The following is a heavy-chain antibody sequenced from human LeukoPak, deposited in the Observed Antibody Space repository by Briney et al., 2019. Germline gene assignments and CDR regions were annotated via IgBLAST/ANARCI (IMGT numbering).Heavy chain of an antibody. CDR2: ISYDGSNK. J-gene: IGHJ4*02. Sequence: GRSLRLSCAASGFTFSSYAMHWVRQAPGKGLEWVAVISYDGSNKYYADSVKGRFTISRDNAKNSLYLQMNSLRAGDTAVYYCARDQYYGSGTYYNSSKGYFDYWGQGTLVTVSS. D-gene: IGHD3-10*01. CDR1: GFTFSSYA. V-gene: IGHV3-30*04. CDR3: ARDQYYGSGTYYNSSKGYFDY.